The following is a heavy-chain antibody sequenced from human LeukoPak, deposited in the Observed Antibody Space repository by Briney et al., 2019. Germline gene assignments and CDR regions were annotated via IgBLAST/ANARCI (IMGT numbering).Heavy chain of an antibody. V-gene: IGHV1-3*01. Sequence: ASVRVSCTASGYTFTSYAMHWVRQAPGQRLEWMGWINAGNGNTKYSQKFQGRVTITRDTSASTAYMELNSLRSEDTAVYYCARRGNRNDADYWGQGTLVTVSS. CDR2: INAGNGNT. CDR1: GYTFTSYA. D-gene: IGHD1-1*01. J-gene: IGHJ4*02. CDR3: ARRGNRNDADY.